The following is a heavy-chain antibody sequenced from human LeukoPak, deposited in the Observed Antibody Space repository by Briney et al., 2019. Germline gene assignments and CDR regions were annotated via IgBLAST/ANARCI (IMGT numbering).Heavy chain of an antibody. D-gene: IGHD2-21*02. CDR1: GYTFTSYW. CDR2: IYPGDSDT. V-gene: IGHV5-51*01. Sequence: GESLKISCKSSGYTFTSYWIGWVRQTPGKGLEWMGIIYPGDSDTRYSPSFQGQVTISADNSISNAYLQWRSLKASDTALYYCARPGLPYYLHYWGQGTLVTVSS. CDR3: ARPGLPYYLHY. J-gene: IGHJ4*02.